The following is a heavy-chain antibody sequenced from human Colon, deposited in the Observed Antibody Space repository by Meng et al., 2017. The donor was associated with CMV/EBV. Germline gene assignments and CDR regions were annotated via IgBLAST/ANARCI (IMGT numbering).Heavy chain of an antibody. D-gene: IGHD4-17*01. CDR2: IFFSGTT. CDR1: GGSISTTSYY. CDR3: VRHETYYDYGDYVPQYYFDS. J-gene: IGHJ4*02. Sequence: SETLSLICIVSGGSISTTSYYWGWIRQPPGKGPEWIGSIFFSGTTNYNPSLRSRLSISVDKSSNQFSLKLTSVTAADTAIYYCVRHETYYDYGDYVPQYYFDSWGQGTLVTVSS. V-gene: IGHV4-39*01.